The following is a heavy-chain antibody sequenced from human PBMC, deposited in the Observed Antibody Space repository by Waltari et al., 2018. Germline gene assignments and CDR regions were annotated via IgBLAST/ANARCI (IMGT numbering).Heavy chain of an antibody. CDR2: IYHSGST. V-gene: IGHV4-38-2*01. CDR1: GYSISSGYY. CDR3: ARLGWYSSGGGFDY. D-gene: IGHD6-19*01. J-gene: IGHJ4*02. Sequence: QVQLQESGPGLVKPSETLSLTCAVSGYSISSGYYWGWIRQPPGKGLEWIGSIYHSGSTYYNPSLKSRVTISVDTSKNQFSLKLSSVTAADTAVYYCARLGWYSSGGGFDYWGQGTLVTVSS.